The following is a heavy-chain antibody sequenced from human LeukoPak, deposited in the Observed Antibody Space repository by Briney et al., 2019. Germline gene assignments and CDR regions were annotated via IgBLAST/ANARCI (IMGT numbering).Heavy chain of an antibody. CDR2: IYYTGDS. J-gene: IGHJ4*02. D-gene: IGHD2-15*01. CDR3: ARYTRIPDY. V-gene: IGHV4-59*01. CDR1: GASITGYY. Sequence: SETLSLTCTVSGASITGYYWTWIRQPPGKGLECVGYIYYTGDSNYNPPLKSRVTMSLDTSKSQFSLKLTPVTAADTAIYYCARYTRIPDYWGQGTLVTVTS.